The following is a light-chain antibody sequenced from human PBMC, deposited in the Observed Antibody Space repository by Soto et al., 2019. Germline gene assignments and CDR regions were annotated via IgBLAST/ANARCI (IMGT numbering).Light chain of an antibody. CDR2: GAS. J-gene: IGKJ1*01. CDR1: QSVSTNS. Sequence: EIVLTQSPDTLSLSPGERATLSCRASQSVSTNSLAWYQQKPGQAPRPLIYGASSRATGTPDRFSGSGSGTDFTLTISSLQAEDVAVYYCLQYYGPPQTFGQGTKVDIK. V-gene: IGKV3-20*01. CDR3: LQYYGPPQT.